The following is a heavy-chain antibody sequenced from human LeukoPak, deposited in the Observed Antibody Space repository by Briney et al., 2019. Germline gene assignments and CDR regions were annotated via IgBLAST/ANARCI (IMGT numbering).Heavy chain of an antibody. CDR2: ISSSGSTI. Sequence: AGGSLRLSCAASGFTFSSYEMNWVRQAPGKGLEWVSYISSSGSTIYYADSVKGRFTISRDNSKNTLYVQMNSLTAEDTAIYYCAKATGNLGNWGQGTLVTVSS. V-gene: IGHV3-48*03. J-gene: IGHJ4*02. D-gene: IGHD1-1*01. CDR1: GFTFSSYE. CDR3: AKATGNLGN.